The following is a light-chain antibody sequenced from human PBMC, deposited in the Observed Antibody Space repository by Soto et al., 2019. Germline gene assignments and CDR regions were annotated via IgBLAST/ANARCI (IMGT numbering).Light chain of an antibody. V-gene: IGKV1-5*03. J-gene: IGKJ1*01. Sequence: DVKMTQSTSTLSASVGDRVTITCRASQSVVNWLTWYQQKPGKAPKLLIYKASSLKSGVPSRFSGSGSGTEFALTISSLQPDDFATDYCEQYNNNWTFGQGTKVEIK. CDR1: QSVVNW. CDR2: KAS. CDR3: EQYNNNWT.